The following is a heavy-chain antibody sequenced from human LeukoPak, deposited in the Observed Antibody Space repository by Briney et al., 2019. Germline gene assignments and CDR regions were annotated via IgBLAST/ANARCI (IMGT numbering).Heavy chain of an antibody. CDR2: INHSGST. Sequence: PSETLSLTCAVYGGSCSGYYWSWIRQPPGKGLEWIGEINHSGSTNYNPSLKSRVTISVDTSKNQFSLKLTSVTAADTAVYYCARQTGSGLFILPGGQGTLVTVSS. CDR3: ARQTGSGLFILP. V-gene: IGHV4-34*01. D-gene: IGHD3/OR15-3a*01. J-gene: IGHJ4*02. CDR1: GGSCSGYY.